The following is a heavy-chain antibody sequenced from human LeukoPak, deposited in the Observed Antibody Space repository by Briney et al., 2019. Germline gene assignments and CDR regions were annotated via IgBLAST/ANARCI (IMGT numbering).Heavy chain of an antibody. CDR1: GFTFSSYW. Sequence: GGSLRLSCTASGFTFSSYWMNWVRQAPGKGLVWVSRINSAGISTNYADSVKGRFTISRDNAKNTLYLQMTSLQAEDTAIYYCGRDIATAVDYWGLGTLVTVSS. V-gene: IGHV3-74*01. D-gene: IGHD6-13*01. J-gene: IGHJ4*02. CDR2: INSAGIST. CDR3: GRDIATAVDY.